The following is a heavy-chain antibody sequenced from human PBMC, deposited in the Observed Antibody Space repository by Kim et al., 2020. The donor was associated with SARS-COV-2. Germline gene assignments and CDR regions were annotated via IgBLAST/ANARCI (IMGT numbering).Heavy chain of an antibody. Sequence: GGSLRLSCTASGFTFGDYAMNWFRQAPGKGLEWVGFIRSKAYGGTTEYAASVKGRFTISRDDSKSIAYLQMNSLKTEDTAVYYCTRDRTTWNYVGVVWGQGTLVTVSS. CDR2: IRSKAYGGTT. CDR3: TRDRTTWNYVGVV. J-gene: IGHJ4*02. CDR1: GFTFGDYA. D-gene: IGHD1-7*01. V-gene: IGHV3-49*03.